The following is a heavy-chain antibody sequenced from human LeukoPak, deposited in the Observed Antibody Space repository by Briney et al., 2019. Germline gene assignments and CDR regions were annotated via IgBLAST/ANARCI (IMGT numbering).Heavy chain of an antibody. CDR3: ARDCSSTSCLSYYYYGMDV. J-gene: IGHJ6*02. CDR2: ISSSGSTI. Sequence: GGSLRLSCAASGFTFSSYEMNWVRQAPGKGLEWVSYISSSGSTIYYADSVKGRFTISRDNAKNSLYLQMNSLRAEDTAVYYCARDCSSTSCLSYYYYGMDVWGQGTTVTDSS. D-gene: IGHD2-2*01. V-gene: IGHV3-48*03. CDR1: GFTFSSYE.